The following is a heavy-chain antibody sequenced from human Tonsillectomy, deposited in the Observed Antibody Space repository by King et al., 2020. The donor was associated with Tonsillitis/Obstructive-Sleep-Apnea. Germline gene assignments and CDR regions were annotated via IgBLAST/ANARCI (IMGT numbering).Heavy chain of an antibody. CDR3: ARGSEVVVPAVCLCNYYYMDV. V-gene: IGHV1-69*12. CDR2: IIPIFGTA. Sequence: QLVQSGAEVKKPGSSVKVSCKASGGTFSSYAISWVRQAPGQGLEWMGGIIPIFGTANYAQKFQGRVTITADESTRTAYIELSSLRTEDTAVYYCARGSEVVVPAVCLCNYYYMDVWGKGTTVTVSS. D-gene: IGHD2-2*01. J-gene: IGHJ6*03. CDR1: GGTFSSYA.